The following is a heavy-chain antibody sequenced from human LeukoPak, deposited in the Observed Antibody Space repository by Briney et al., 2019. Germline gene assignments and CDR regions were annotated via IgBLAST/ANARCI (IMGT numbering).Heavy chain of an antibody. CDR1: GFTFSDYY. Sequence: LRLSCAASGFTFSDYYMSWIRQPPEKGLEWIGSVFYSGTTYYTPSLKSQVTISVDTSKNQFSLKLSSVTAADTAVYYCARGSHSGGHLDCWGQGALVTVSS. V-gene: IGHV4-38-2*01. D-gene: IGHD2-15*01. CDR3: ARGSHSGGHLDC. CDR2: VFYSGTT. J-gene: IGHJ4*02.